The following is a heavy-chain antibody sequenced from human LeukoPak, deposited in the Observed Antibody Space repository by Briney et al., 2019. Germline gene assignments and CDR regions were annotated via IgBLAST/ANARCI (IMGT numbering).Heavy chain of an antibody. J-gene: IGHJ6*04. D-gene: IGHD6-13*01. V-gene: IGHV3-48*03. Sequence: GGSLRLSCAASGFTFSSYEMNWVRQAPGKGLEWVSYISSSGSTIYYADSVKGRFTISRDNAKNSLYLQMNSLRAGDTAVYYCAREGAAAGHYYGMDVWGKGTTVTVSS. CDR2: ISSSGSTI. CDR1: GFTFSSYE. CDR3: AREGAAAGHYYGMDV.